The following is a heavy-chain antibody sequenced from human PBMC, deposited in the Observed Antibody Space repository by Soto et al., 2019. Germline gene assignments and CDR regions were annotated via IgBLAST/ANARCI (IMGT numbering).Heavy chain of an antibody. CDR2: IYYSGST. J-gene: IGHJ3*02. D-gene: IGHD2-21*02. Sequence: SETLSLTCTGSAGSISTSYWAWFGQRPGKGLEWIGYIYYSGSTTYNPSLNSRVTISIDTSKNQFSLRLSSVTAADTAVYYCARGGAYCGGDCSPYAFDIWGKGTMVT. CDR1: AGSISTSY. CDR3: ARGGAYCGGDCSPYAFDI. V-gene: IGHV4-59*01.